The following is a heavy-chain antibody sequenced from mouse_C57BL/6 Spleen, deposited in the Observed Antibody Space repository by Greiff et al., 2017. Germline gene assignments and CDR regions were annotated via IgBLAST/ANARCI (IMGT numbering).Heavy chain of an antibody. J-gene: IGHJ2*01. Sequence: EVQLQQSGPELVKPGASVKISCKASGYTFTDYYMNWVKQSHGKSLEWIGDINPNNGGTSYNQQFKGKATLTVDKSSSTAYMELRSLTSEDSAVYYCARKGLITTVVFDYWGQGTTLTVSS. CDR3: ARKGLITTVVFDY. CDR2: INPNNGGT. V-gene: IGHV1-26*01. CDR1: GYTFTDYY. D-gene: IGHD1-1*01.